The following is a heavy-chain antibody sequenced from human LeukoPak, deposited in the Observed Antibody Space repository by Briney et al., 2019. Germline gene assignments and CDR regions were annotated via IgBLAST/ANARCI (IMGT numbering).Heavy chain of an antibody. CDR1: GGSISSGGYY. J-gene: IGHJ4*02. Sequence: PSQTLSLTCTVSGGSISSGGYYWSWIRQPPGKGLEWIGYIYHSGSTYYNPSLKSRVTISVDRSKNQFSLKLSSVTAADTAVYYCARESWVAPQVDRKGIAGTFDYWGQGTLVTVSS. D-gene: IGHD6-13*01. V-gene: IGHV4-30-2*01. CDR2: IYHSGST. CDR3: ARESWVAPQVDRKGIAGTFDY.